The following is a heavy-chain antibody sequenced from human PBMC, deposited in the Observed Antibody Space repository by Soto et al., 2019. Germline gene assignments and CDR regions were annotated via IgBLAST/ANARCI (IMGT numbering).Heavy chain of an antibody. CDR2: IYYSGST. D-gene: IGHD2-21*02. J-gene: IGHJ1*01. Sequence: SETLSLTCTVSGGSISSGDYYWRWIRQPPGKGLGWIGYIYYSGSTYYNPSLKSRVTISVDTSKNQFSLKLSSVTAADTAVYYCAGSIAYCGGDCYSGLDFQHWGQGTLVTVSS. CDR1: GGSISSGDYY. CDR3: AGSIAYCGGDCYSGLDFQH. V-gene: IGHV4-30-4*01.